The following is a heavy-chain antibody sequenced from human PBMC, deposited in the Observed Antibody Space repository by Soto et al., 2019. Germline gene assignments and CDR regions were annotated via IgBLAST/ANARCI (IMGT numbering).Heavy chain of an antibody. CDR1: GFTFSSYW. V-gene: IGHV3-7*05. CDR3: ARVVDCSGGSCYYGMDV. Sequence: GGSLRLSCAASGFTFSSYWMSWVRQAPGKGLEWVANIKQDGSEKYYVDSVKGRFTISRDNAKNSLYLQMNSLRAEDTAVYYCARVVDCSGGSCYYGMDVWGQGTTVPVSS. D-gene: IGHD2-15*01. CDR2: IKQDGSEK. J-gene: IGHJ6*02.